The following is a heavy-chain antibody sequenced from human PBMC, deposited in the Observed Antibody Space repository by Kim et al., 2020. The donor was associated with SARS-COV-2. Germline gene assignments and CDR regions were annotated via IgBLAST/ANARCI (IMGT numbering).Heavy chain of an antibody. CDR3: VRDPTRVKADSSHYGLIAESFHHYALDV. Sequence: GGSLRLSCAASEFTLSEFGMNWVRQPPGKGLEWVSYIRSTGSDIFYADSVEGRFTISRDNAKNLLFLQMDSLRAEDTAIYYCVRDPTRVKADSSHYGLIAESFHHYALDVWGQGTTVTVSS. J-gene: IGHJ6*02. D-gene: IGHD4-4*01. CDR2: IRSTGSDI. V-gene: IGHV3-21*05. CDR1: EFTLSEFG.